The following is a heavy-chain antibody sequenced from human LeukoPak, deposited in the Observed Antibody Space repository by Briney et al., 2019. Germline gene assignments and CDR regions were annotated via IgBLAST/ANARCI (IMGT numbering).Heavy chain of an antibody. CDR3: ARELYDSSGYYADAFDI. D-gene: IGHD3-22*01. CDR1: GGSISSYY. J-gene: IGHJ3*02. V-gene: IGHV4-59*12. CDR2: IYYSGST. Sequence: ASETLSLTCTVSGGSISSYYWSWIRQPPGKGLEWIGYIYYSGSTNYNPSLKSRVTISVDTSKNQFSLKLSSVTAADTAVYYCARELYDSSGYYADAFDIWGQGTMVTVSS.